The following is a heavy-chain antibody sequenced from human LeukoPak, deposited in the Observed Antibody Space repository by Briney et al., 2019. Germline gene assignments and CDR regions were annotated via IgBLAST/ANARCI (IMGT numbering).Heavy chain of an antibody. CDR2: ITSSSSTI. V-gene: IGHV3-48*04. D-gene: IGHD2-2*01. CDR1: GLTFSNFA. Sequence: GGSLRLSCAASGLTFSNFAMSWVRQAPGKGLEWVSYITSSSSTIYYADSVKGRFTISRDNAKNSLYLQMDGLRAEDTAVYYCARPRYCSSISCYFHAFDVWGQGTMVTVSS. CDR3: ARPRYCSSISCYFHAFDV. J-gene: IGHJ3*01.